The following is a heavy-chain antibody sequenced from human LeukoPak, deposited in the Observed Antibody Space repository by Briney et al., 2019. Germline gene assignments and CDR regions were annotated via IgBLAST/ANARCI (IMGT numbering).Heavy chain of an antibody. J-gene: IGHJ4*02. V-gene: IGHV3-66*01. CDR1: GFTVSSNY. D-gene: IGHD4-17*01. Sequence: GGSLRLSCVASGFTVSSNYMSSVRQAPRKGLEWVSVIYSGGSTEYADSVKGRFAVYRDNSRNTMYLQMNSLRAEDTAVYYFARSSDGDYFYFFDFWGQGTLVTVSS. CDR3: ARSSDGDYFYFFDF. CDR2: IYSGGST.